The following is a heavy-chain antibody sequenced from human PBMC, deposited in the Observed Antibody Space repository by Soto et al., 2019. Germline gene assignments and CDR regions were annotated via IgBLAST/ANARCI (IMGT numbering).Heavy chain of an antibody. J-gene: IGHJ4*02. CDR1: GGSVTNSSYY. CDR3: VSQRTTVPTQAYFDY. Sequence: PSATRSLTWTVSGGSVTNSSYYWGWIRQSPGKGLEWIGSVYYRGRSYSKSSVKSRVTISVDTSKNRFSLSLNSVTASDTAVYFCVSQRTTVPTQAYFDYWGPGALVTVSS. D-gene: IGHD4-17*01. CDR2: VYYRGRS. V-gene: IGHV4-39*01.